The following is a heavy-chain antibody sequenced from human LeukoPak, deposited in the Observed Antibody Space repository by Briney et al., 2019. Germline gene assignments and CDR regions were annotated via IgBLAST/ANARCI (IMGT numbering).Heavy chain of an antibody. CDR1: GFSVSSNY. CDR3: ARALLKPYYYDSSGYDY. Sequence: GGSLRLSCAASGFSVSSNYMSWVRQAPGKGLEWVSGINWNGGSTGYADSVKGRFTISRDNAKNSLYLQMNSLRAEDTALYYCARALLKPYYYDSSGYDYWGQGTLVTVSS. D-gene: IGHD3-22*01. CDR2: INWNGGST. J-gene: IGHJ4*02. V-gene: IGHV3-20*04.